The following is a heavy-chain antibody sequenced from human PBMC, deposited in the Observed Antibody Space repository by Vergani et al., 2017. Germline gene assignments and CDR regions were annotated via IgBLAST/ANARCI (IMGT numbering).Heavy chain of an antibody. D-gene: IGHD5-18*01. CDR3: ARLPGSYSYGYRFDY. J-gene: IGHJ4*02. CDR1: GYSFTSYW. CDR2: IDPSDSYT. Sequence: EVQLVQSGAEVKKPGESLRVSCKGSGYSFTSYWISWVRQMPGKGLEWMGRIDPSDSYTNYSPSFQGHVTISADKSISTVYLQWSSLKASDTAMYYCARLPGSYSYGYRFDYWGQGTLVTVSS. V-gene: IGHV5-10-1*01.